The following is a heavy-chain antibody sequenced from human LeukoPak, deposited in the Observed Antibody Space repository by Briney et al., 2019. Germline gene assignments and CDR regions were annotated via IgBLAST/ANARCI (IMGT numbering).Heavy chain of an antibody. CDR2: IYYSGST. V-gene: IGHV4-59*08. D-gene: IGHD5-18*01. Sequence: SETLSLTCAVYGGSFSGYYWSWIRQPPGKGLEWIGYIYYSGSTNYNPSLKSRVTISVDTSKNQFSLKLSSVTAADTAVYYCARLGYSYDLDYWGQGTLVTVSS. J-gene: IGHJ4*02. CDR1: GGSFSGYY. CDR3: ARLGYSYDLDY.